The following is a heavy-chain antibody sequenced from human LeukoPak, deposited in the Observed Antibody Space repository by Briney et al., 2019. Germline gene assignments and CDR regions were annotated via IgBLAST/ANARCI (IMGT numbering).Heavy chain of an antibody. D-gene: IGHD5-18*01. Sequence: PSETLSLTSAVYGGSFSGYYWGWIRQPPRKRLEWSGEINHSGSTNYNPSLKSRVTISVDTSKNQFSLKLSSVTAADTAVYYCARKHGYSYGSQYYYFDYWGQGTLVTVSS. V-gene: IGHV4-34*01. J-gene: IGHJ4*02. CDR1: GGSFSGYY. CDR2: INHSGST. CDR3: ARKHGYSYGSQYYYFDY.